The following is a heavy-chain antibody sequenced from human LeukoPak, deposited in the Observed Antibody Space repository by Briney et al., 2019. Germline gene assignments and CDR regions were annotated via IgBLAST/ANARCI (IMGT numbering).Heavy chain of an antibody. CDR1: GGSISSGGYY. CDR2: IYYSGST. CDR3: ARVRYYYDSSGPTDY. J-gene: IGHJ4*02. D-gene: IGHD3-22*01. V-gene: IGHV4-31*03. Sequence: SETLSLTCNVSGGSISSGGYYWSWIPQHPGKGLVWIGYIYYSGSTYHNPSLKSRVTISVDTSKNQFSLKLSSVTAADTAVYHCARVRYYYDSSGPTDYWGQGTLVTVSS.